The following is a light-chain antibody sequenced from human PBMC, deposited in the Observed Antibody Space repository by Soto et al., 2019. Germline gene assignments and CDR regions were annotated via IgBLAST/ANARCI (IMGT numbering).Light chain of an antibody. CDR1: QSVSSN. V-gene: IGKV3D-15*01. CDR2: GAS. J-gene: IGKJ1*01. CDR3: QQYNDRPRT. Sequence: EIVMTQSPAILSVAPGERATLSCRASQSVSSNLAWYQQKPGQAPRLLIYGASTRATGIPARFSGSGSGTEFTLTISSLHSEDFALYYCQQYNDRPRTFGQGTKVDIK.